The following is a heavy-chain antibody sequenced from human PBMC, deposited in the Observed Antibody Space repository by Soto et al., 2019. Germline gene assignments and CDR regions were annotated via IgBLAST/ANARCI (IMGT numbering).Heavy chain of an antibody. Sequence: GESLKISCKGSGYSFTNYGIGWVRQMPGKGLEWMGIIYPGDSDTKYSPSFQGQVTISADKSLSTAYLQYNSLKASDTAMYYCARSWSSGWSFDYWGQGTQVTVSS. CDR2: IYPGDSDT. J-gene: IGHJ4*02. V-gene: IGHV5-51*01. D-gene: IGHD6-19*01. CDR3: ARSWSSGWSFDY. CDR1: GYSFTNYG.